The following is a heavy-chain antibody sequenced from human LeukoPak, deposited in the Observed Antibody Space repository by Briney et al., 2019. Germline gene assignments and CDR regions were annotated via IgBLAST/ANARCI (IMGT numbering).Heavy chain of an antibody. CDR1: GGSLNGYY. D-gene: IGHD3-3*01. CDR2: ISHSGTT. J-gene: IGHJ4*02. CDR3: ARVPLRFLEPFDY. Sequence: SETLSLTCSVYGGSLNGYYWSWIRQPPGKGLEWIGEISHSGTTNYNPSLTSRVTMSLDTSKNQFSLKLNSATAADTAVYYCARVPLRFLEPFDYWCQGTLVTVSS. V-gene: IGHV4-34*01.